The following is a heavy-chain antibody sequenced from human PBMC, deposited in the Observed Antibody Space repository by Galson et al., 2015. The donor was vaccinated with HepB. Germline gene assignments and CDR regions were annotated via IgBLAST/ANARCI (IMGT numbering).Heavy chain of an antibody. J-gene: IGHJ4*02. Sequence: SLRLSCAASGFTFSIYGMHWVRQAPGKGLEWVAFIRYDGSNKYYADSVKGRFTISRDNSKNTLYLQMNSLRAEDTAVYYCARNRFGDSSAGYWGQGTLVTVSS. CDR3: ARNRFGDSSAGY. D-gene: IGHD3-10*01. CDR1: GFTFSIYG. CDR2: IRYDGSNK. V-gene: IGHV3-30*02.